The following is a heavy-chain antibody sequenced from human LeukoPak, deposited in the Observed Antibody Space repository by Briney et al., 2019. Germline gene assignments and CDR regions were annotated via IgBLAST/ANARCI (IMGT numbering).Heavy chain of an antibody. CDR3: ASLGYCTGGSCSNGFDP. Sequence: PSETLSLTCAVYGGSFSGYYWSWIRQPPGKGLEWIGEINHSGSTNYNPSLKSRVTISVDTSKNQFSLKLSSVTAADTAVYYCASLGYCTGGSCSNGFDPWGQGTLVTVSS. V-gene: IGHV4-34*01. J-gene: IGHJ5*02. CDR2: INHSGST. CDR1: GGSFSGYY. D-gene: IGHD2-15*01.